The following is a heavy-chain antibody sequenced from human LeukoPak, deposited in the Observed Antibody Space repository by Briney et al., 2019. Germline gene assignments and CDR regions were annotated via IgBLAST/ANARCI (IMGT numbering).Heavy chain of an antibody. CDR2: MYYSGST. Sequence: PETLSLTCTVSGASISSYYWSWIRQPPGKGLEWIAFMYYSGSTNYNPSLKSRVTISVDTSKNQFSLKLRSVTAADTAVYYCARRSISGNSWDYFDYWGQGTLVTVSS. CDR1: GASISSYY. J-gene: IGHJ4*02. V-gene: IGHV4-59*08. CDR3: ARRSISGNSWDYFDY. D-gene: IGHD4-23*01.